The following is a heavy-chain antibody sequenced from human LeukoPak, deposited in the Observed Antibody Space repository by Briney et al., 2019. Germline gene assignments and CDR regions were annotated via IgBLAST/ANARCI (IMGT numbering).Heavy chain of an antibody. D-gene: IGHD2-15*01. V-gene: IGHV5-51*01. Sequence: GESLKISCKTSGYSFTSYWIAWVRQMPGQGLEWMGIIYPGDSDTRYSPSFQGQVTMSADKSISTAYLQWSSLKASDTAMYYCAISRGYPGRFDPWGQGTLVTVSS. J-gene: IGHJ5*02. CDR2: IYPGDSDT. CDR3: AISRGYPGRFDP. CDR1: GYSFTSYW.